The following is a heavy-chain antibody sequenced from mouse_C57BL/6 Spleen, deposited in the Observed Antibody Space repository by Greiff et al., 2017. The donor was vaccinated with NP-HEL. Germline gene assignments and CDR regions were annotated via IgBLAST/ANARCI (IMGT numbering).Heavy chain of an antibody. J-gene: IGHJ2*01. CDR3: ARRGKGGDYFDY. V-gene: IGHV5-12*01. CDR1: GFTFSDYY. Sequence: EVMLVESGGGLVQPGGSLKLSCAASGFTFSDYYMYWVRQTPEKRLEWVAYISNGGGSTYYPDTVKGRFTISRDNAKNTLYLQMSRLKSEDTAMYYCARRGKGGDYFDYWGQGTTLTVSS. CDR2: ISNGGGST.